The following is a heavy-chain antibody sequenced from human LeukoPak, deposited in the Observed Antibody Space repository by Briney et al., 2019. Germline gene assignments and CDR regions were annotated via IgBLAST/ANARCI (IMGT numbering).Heavy chain of an antibody. CDR2: IYGGGST. Sequence: GGSLRLSCGASGFTVNSNYMAWVRQAPGKGLEWVAFIYGGGSTHYSESVRGRFTISRHDSNNTLYLQMGSLRPEDTGVYYCARDLRSCSGGECYEYKWFDPWGQGTLVTVSS. CDR1: GFTVNSNY. V-gene: IGHV3-53*04. J-gene: IGHJ5*02. CDR3: ARDLRSCSGGECYEYKWFDP. D-gene: IGHD2-21*01.